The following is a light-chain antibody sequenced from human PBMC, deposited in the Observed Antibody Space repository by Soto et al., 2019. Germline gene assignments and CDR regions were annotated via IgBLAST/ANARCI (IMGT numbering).Light chain of an antibody. CDR3: QSYDNINVV. J-gene: IGLJ2*01. CDR2: EDN. Sequence: NFMLTQPHSVSESPGKTVTISCTGSSGSIASNYVQWYQQRPGSAPTTVIYEDNQRPSGVPDRFSGSIDSSSNSASLTISGLKTEDEAVYYCQSYDNINVVFGGGTKLTVL. V-gene: IGLV6-57*02. CDR1: SGSIASNY.